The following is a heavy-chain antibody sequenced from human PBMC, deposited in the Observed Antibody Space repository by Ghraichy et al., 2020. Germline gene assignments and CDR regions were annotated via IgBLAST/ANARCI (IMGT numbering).Heavy chain of an antibody. Sequence: ESLNISCAASGFTFSRFWMSWLRQAPGKGLEWVANIKEDGSEKYYVDSVKGRFTISRDNAKNSLYLQMNSLRAEDTAVYYCAKTGDDSSGSGAFDIWGQGTMVTVSS. D-gene: IGHD3-22*01. V-gene: IGHV3-7*01. CDR3: AKTGDDSSGSGAFDI. J-gene: IGHJ3*02. CDR1: GFTFSRFW. CDR2: IKEDGSEK.